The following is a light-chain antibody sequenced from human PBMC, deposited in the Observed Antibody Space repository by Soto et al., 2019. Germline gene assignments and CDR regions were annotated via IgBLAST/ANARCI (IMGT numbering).Light chain of an antibody. CDR3: QQYNSYSPWT. Sequence: DIQMTHSPSTLSASVGDRVTIISRASQSISSWLARYQQNPGKAPKLLIYKASSLESGVPSRFSGSGSGTEFTLTISSLQPDDFATYYCQQYNSYSPWTFGQGTKVHIK. J-gene: IGKJ1*01. CDR1: QSISSW. V-gene: IGKV1-5*03. CDR2: KAS.